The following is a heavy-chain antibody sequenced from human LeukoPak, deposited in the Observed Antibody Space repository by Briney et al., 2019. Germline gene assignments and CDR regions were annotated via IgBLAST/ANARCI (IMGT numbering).Heavy chain of an antibody. CDR2: ISSSGRYM. CDR3: AKDVRPDYFDY. V-gene: IGHV3-21*01. CDR1: GFTFRSFS. J-gene: IGHJ4*02. D-gene: IGHD6-25*01. Sequence: GGSLRLSCAASGFTFRSFSMNWVRQAPGKGLEWVSAISSSGRYMYYADSVKGRFTISRDNANNSLYLQMDSLRAEDTAVYYCAKDVRPDYFDYWGQGTLVTVSS.